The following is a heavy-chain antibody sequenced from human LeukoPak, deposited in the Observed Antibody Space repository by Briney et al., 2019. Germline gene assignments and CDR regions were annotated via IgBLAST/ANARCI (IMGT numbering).Heavy chain of an antibody. CDR1: GYTFTSYG. CDR2: ISAYNGNT. V-gene: IGHV1-18*01. D-gene: IGHD6-13*01. J-gene: IGHJ6*03. CDR3: ARVIQGSSWKAYCYYMDV. Sequence: ASVKVSCKASGYTFTSYGISWVRQAPGQGLEWMGWISAYNGNTNYAQKLQGRVTMTTDTSTSTAYMELRSLRSDDTAVYYCARVIQGSSWKAYCYYMDVWGKGTTVTISS.